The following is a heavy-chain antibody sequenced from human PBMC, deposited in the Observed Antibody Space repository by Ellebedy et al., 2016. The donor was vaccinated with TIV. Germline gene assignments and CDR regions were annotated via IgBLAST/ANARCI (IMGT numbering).Heavy chain of an antibody. V-gene: IGHV3-21*01. CDR2: ISSTSTYI. CDR1: GFNFSSYS. CDR3: ATQSR. Sequence: GESLKISXAASGFNFSSYSMNWVRQAPGKGLEWVSAISSTSTYIYYADSVKGRFTISRDNAKNSLFLQMNSLRAEDTALYYCATQSRWGQGTLVTVSS. J-gene: IGHJ4*02.